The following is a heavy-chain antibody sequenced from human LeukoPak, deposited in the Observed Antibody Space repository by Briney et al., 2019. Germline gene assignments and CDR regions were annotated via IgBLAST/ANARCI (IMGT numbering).Heavy chain of an antibody. V-gene: IGHV3-33*01. D-gene: IGHD4-17*01. Sequence: PGGSLRLSCSASGFSFSSYGMHWVRQAPGNGLEWVAVIWNDGSHQYYADSEKGRFTISRDNSRNTVYLQMNRLRVDDTAVYYCARDATEYGDSHFDWWGQGTLVTVSS. J-gene: IGHJ4*02. CDR3: ARDATEYGDSHFDW. CDR2: IWNDGSHQ. CDR1: GFSFSSYG.